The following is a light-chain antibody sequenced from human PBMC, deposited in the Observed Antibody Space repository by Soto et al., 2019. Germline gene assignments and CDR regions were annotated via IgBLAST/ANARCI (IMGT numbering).Light chain of an antibody. V-gene: IGKV3-15*01. CDR1: QSVSSN. Sequence: EIVMTQSPATLSVSPGERATLSCRASQSVSSNLAWYRQKPGQAPRLLIYGASTRATGIPARFSGSGSGTEFTLTISSLQSEDFAVYYCQQYPGYTFGQGTKLEIK. J-gene: IGKJ2*01. CDR3: QQYPGYT. CDR2: GAS.